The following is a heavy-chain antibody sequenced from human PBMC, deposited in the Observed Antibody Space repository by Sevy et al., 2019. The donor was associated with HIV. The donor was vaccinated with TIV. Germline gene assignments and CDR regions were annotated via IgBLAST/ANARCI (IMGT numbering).Heavy chain of an antibody. D-gene: IGHD4-17*01. CDR1: GFSFGTFG. CDR3: ARPRANYVDHYFFYAMDV. J-gene: IGHJ6*02. CDR2: ISADGTNK. V-gene: IGHV3-30*03. Sequence: GGSLRLSCAASGFSFGTFGMHWVRQAPDKGLEWVAVISADGTNKYYADSVKGRFTISRDNFKNTLYLQMNSLTTADTAVYYCARPRANYVDHYFFYAMDVWGQGTTVTVSS.